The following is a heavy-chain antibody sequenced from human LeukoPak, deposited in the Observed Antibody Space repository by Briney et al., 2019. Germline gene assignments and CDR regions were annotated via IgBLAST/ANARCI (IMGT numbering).Heavy chain of an antibody. CDR3: VKEGYDSSGYPDY. Sequence: PGGSLRLSCAASGFTFDDYAMHWVRQTPGKGLEWVSGISWNSGSIGYADSVKGRFTTSRDNAKNSLYLHMNSLRTEDTALYHCVKEGYDSSGYPDYWGQGTLVTVSS. D-gene: IGHD3-22*01. V-gene: IGHV3-9*01. CDR2: ISWNSGSI. J-gene: IGHJ4*02. CDR1: GFTFDDYA.